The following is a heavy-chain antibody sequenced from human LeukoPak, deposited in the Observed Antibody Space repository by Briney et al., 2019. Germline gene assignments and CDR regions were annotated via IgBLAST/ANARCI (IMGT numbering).Heavy chain of an antibody. CDR2: IIPIFGTA. J-gene: IGHJ4*02. V-gene: IGHV1-69*13. CDR1: GGTFSSYA. D-gene: IGHD6-19*01. Sequence: VASVTVSCKASGGTFSSYAISWVRQAPGQGLEWMGGIIPIFGTANYAQKFQGRVTITADESTSTAYMELSSLRSEDTAVCYCARRDSSGWYSAYFDYWGQGTLVTVSS. CDR3: ARRDSSGWYSAYFDY.